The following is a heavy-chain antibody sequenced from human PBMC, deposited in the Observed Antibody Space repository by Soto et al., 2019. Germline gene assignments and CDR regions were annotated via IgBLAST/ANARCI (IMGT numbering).Heavy chain of an antibody. CDR3: AHQYEPNIVVVVAATPGPFDY. CDR2: IYWDDDK. CDR1: GFSLSTSGVG. Sequence: ESGPTLVNPTQTLTLTCTFSGFSLSTSGVGVGWIRQPPGKALEWLALIYWDDDKRYSPSLKSRLTITKDTSKNQVVLTMTNMDPVDTATYYCAHQYEPNIVVVVAATPGPFDYWSQGTLGTVSS. J-gene: IGHJ4*02. V-gene: IGHV2-5*02. D-gene: IGHD2-15*01.